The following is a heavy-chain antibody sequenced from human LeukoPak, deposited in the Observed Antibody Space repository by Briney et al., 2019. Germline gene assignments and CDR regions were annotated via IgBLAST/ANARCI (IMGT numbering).Heavy chain of an antibody. CDR3: ARDAGSSSWWDWFDP. D-gene: IGHD6-13*01. V-gene: IGHV4-38-2*02. CDR2: IYHSGST. CDR1: GGSISSSYY. J-gene: IGHJ5*02. Sequence: TSETLSLTCTVSGGSISSSYYWGWIRQPPGKGLEWIGSIYHSGSTYYNPSLKSRVTISVDTSKNQFSLKLSSVTAADTAVYYCARDAGSSSWWDWFDPWGQGTLVTVSS.